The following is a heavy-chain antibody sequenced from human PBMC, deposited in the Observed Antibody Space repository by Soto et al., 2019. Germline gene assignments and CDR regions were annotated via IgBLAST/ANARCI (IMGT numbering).Heavy chain of an antibody. Sequence: EVHLVESGGGLVQRGGALEIFCDPSGFTFNKYGQKWVPQAPGQGLGWVGGISGRGGRTFYADSVRGHFTISRDNSKNTVYLQMENLRVEDTATYYCAKPSAYGDYAGSFDSWGQGTLVTVS. CDR3: AKPSAYGDYAGSFDS. V-gene: IGHV3-23*04. D-gene: IGHD4-17*01. CDR2: ISGRGGRT. J-gene: IGHJ4*02. CDR1: GFTFNKYG.